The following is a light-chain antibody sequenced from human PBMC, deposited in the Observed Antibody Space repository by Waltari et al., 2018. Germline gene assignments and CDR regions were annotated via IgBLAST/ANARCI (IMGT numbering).Light chain of an antibody. Sequence: QAGLTQPPSVSKALRQTATLTCTGNSTTVGNQGAAWLQQHQGHPPKLLSYRNNNRPSGVSERFSASRSGNTASLTITGLQPEDEADYYCSAWDSNLSAWVFGGGTKLSVL. J-gene: IGLJ3*02. CDR1: STTVGNQG. CDR2: RNN. CDR3: SAWDSNLSAWV. V-gene: IGLV10-54*04.